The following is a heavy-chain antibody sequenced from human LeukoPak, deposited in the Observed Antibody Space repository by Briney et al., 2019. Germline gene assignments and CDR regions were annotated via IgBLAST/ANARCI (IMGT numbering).Heavy chain of an antibody. CDR2: IYYSGST. V-gene: IGHV4-59*12. CDR3: ARFAVYYDSSGYDWFDP. CDR1: GGAITNYY. Sequence: SETLSLTCGVSGGAITNYYWNWIRQAPGKGLEWIGSIYYSGSTYYNPSLKSRVTISVDTSKNQFSLKLSSVTAADTAVYYCARFAVYYDSSGYDWFDPWGQGTLVTVSS. D-gene: IGHD3-22*01. J-gene: IGHJ5*02.